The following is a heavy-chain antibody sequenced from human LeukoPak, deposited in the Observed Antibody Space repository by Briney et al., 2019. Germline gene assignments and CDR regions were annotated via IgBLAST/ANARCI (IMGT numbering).Heavy chain of an antibody. Sequence: GRSLRLSCAASGFTFSTYGMHWVRQAPRKGLGWVAVIWFDGSIKYYADSVKGRFTISRDNSKNTLYLQMNSLRAEDTAVYYCARAVGPFDIWGQGTIVIVSS. CDR2: IWFDGSIK. J-gene: IGHJ3*02. V-gene: IGHV3-33*01. CDR1: GFTFSTYG. CDR3: ARAVGPFDI.